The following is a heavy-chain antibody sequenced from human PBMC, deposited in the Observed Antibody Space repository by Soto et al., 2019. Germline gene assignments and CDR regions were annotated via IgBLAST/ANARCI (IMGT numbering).Heavy chain of an antibody. Sequence: SETLSLTCTVSGGSISSYYWSWIRQPPGKGLEWMGYIYYSGSTNYNPSLKSRVTISVDTSKNQFSLKLSSVTAPDTAVYYCARSPGDSSRYYSKFDPWGQGTLVTVS. CDR1: GGSISSYY. J-gene: IGHJ5*02. CDR3: ARSPGDSSRYYSKFDP. CDR2: IYYSGST. V-gene: IGHV4-59*01. D-gene: IGHD3-22*01.